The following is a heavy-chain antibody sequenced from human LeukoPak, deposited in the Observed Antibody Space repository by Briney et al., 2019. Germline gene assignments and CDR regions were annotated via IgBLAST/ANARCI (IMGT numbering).Heavy chain of an antibody. CDR3: ARLNYYDSSLFDY. J-gene: IGHJ4*02. CDR2: IYYSGST. D-gene: IGHD3-22*01. V-gene: IGHV4-39*07. Sequence: SETLSLTCTVSGGSISSSSYYWGWIRQPPGKGLEWIGSIYYSGSTNYNPSLKSRVTISVDTSKNQFSLKLSSVTAADTAVYYCARLNYYDSSLFDYWGQGTLVTVSS. CDR1: GGSISSSSYY.